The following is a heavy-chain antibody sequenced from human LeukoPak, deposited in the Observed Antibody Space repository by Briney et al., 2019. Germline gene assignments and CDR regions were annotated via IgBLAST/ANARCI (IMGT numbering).Heavy chain of an antibody. V-gene: IGHV4-38-2*02. J-gene: IGHJ3*02. CDR3: ARGPYSYDSSGAFDI. D-gene: IGHD3-22*01. CDR2: IHHSGIT. CDR1: GYSISSGYF. Sequence: SETLSLTCTVSGYSISSGYFWGWIRQPPGKGLEWIGSIHHSGITNYNPSLKSRVTISVDTSKNQFSLKLSSVTAADTAVYYCARGPYSYDSSGAFDIWGQGTMVTVSS.